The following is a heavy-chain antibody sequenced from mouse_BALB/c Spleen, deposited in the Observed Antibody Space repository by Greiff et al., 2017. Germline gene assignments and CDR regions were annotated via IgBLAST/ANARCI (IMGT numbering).Heavy chain of an antibody. Sequence: VQLQQSGPELVKPGASVKIPCKASGYTFTDYNMDWVKQSHGKSLEWIGDINPNNGGTIYNQKFKGKATLTVDKSSSTAYMELRSLTSEDTAVYYCASRTARATWFAYWGQGTLVTVSA. V-gene: IGHV1-18*01. CDR2: INPNNGGT. CDR1: GYTFTDYN. J-gene: IGHJ3*01. D-gene: IGHD3-2*01. CDR3: ASRTARATWFAY.